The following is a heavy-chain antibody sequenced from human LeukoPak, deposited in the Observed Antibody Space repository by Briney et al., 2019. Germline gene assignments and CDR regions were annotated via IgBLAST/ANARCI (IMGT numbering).Heavy chain of an antibody. CDR1: GFTFSSYS. V-gene: IGHV3-48*04. CDR2: ISSSSTTI. CDR3: VRGRYNYGYIFDY. D-gene: IGHD5-18*01. Sequence: GGSLRLSCAASGFTFSSYSMMWVRQAPGKGLEWVSYISSSSTTIHYADSVKGRFTISRDNAKNSLYLQVNSLRAEDTAVYYCVRGRYNYGYIFDYWGQGTLVTVSS. J-gene: IGHJ4*02.